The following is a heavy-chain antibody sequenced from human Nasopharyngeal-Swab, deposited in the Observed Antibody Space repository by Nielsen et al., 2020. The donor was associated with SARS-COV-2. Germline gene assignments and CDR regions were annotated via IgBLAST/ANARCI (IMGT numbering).Heavy chain of an antibody. J-gene: IGHJ4*02. CDR3: ARVAYDYVWGSHDFDY. CDR1: GFTSSDYY. V-gene: IGHV3-11*04. CDR2: ISSSGSTI. Sequence: GGSLRLSFAASGFTSSDYYMSWIRQAPGKGLEWVSYISSSGSTIFYADSVKGRFTISRDNAKNSLYLQMNSLRAEDTAVYYCARVAYDYVWGSHDFDYWGQGTLVTVSS. D-gene: IGHD3-16*01.